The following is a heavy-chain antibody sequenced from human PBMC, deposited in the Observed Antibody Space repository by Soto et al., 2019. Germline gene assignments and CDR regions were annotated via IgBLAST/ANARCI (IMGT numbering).Heavy chain of an antibody. CDR3: AKEEFHCTGTTCHDAFDV. CDR1: GFTFSSYA. V-gene: IGHV3-23*01. D-gene: IGHD2-2*01. Sequence: GGSLRLSCAASGFTFSSYAMNWVRQAPGKGLEWISTISASDGTTYYADSVKGRFTISRDNSKNMVYLQMNSLRGEDTALYYCAKEEFHCTGTTCHDAFDVWGQGTMVTVSS. J-gene: IGHJ3*01. CDR2: ISASDGTT.